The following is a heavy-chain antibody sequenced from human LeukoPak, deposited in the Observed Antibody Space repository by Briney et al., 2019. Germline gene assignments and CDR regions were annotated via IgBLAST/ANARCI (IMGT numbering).Heavy chain of an antibody. D-gene: IGHD3-10*01. Sequence: RGSPRLSCAAPGFSSCNYGMHWVREAPGKGLEWVTVILYDGSNKYYADSVKGRFTISRDNSKNTLYLQINSLRAEDTAVYYCARDCYYGSRNCRSAFDIWGQGTMVTVSS. CDR3: ARDCYYGSRNCRSAFDI. J-gene: IGHJ3*02. CDR2: ILYDGSNK. V-gene: IGHV3-33*01. CDR1: GFSSCNYG.